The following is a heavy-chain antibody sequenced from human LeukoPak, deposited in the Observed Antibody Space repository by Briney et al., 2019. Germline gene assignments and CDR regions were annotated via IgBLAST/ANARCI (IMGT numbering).Heavy chain of an antibody. CDR1: GGSISSGYY. J-gene: IGHJ4*02. Sequence: MTSETLSLTCAVSGGSISSGYYWGWIRQSPGKGLEWIGSIYHSGSIYYNPSLKSRVTISVDTSKNQFSLKLSSVTAADTAVYYCAKSRSGAGLFDSWGQGTLVTVSS. CDR3: AKSRSGAGLFDS. V-gene: IGHV4-38-2*01. CDR2: IYHSGSI. D-gene: IGHD6-13*01.